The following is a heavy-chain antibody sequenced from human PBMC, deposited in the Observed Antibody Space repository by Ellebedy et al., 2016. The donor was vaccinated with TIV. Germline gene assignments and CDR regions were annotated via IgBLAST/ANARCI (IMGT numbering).Heavy chain of an antibody. CDR2: MWYDGSHK. Sequence: GGSLRPSCAASGFTFSSYGMHWVRQAQGKGLEWVAYMWYDGSHKNYADSVKGRFTISRDNAKNTLYLQMNSLRVEDTAVYYCAREYEEFYFDYWGQGTPVTVSS. V-gene: IGHV3-33*01. CDR3: AREYEEFYFDY. D-gene: IGHD3-10*01. J-gene: IGHJ4*02. CDR1: GFTFSSYG.